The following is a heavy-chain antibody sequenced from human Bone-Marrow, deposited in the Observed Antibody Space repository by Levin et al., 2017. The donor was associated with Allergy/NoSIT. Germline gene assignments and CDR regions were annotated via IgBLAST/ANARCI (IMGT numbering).Heavy chain of an antibody. CDR3: ARVAYSSVWFIDY. D-gene: IGHD6-19*01. CDR2: INSDGSST. CDR1: GFTFSSYW. Sequence: SCAASGFTFSSYWMHWVRQAPGKGLVWVSRINSDGSSTIYADSVRGRFTISRDNAKNTLYLQMNSLRAEDTAVYYCARVAYSSVWFIDYWSRGTVVTVSS. V-gene: IGHV3-74*01. J-gene: IGHJ4*02.